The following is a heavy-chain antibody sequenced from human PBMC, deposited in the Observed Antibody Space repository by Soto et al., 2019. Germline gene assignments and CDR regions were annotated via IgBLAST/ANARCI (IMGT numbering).Heavy chain of an antibody. J-gene: IGHJ4*02. Sequence: GGAPGPSFAAPWFPLRNYLMHRGPPAPGKKLEYVSGISTHGGSTYYANSVKGRFTISRDNSRNTLYLQMGSLSAEDMAVYYCARHYGSGTYIYFDYWGQGTLVTVSS. CDR3: ARHYGSGTYIYFDY. D-gene: IGHD3-10*01. CDR2: ISTHGGST. V-gene: IGHV3-64*01. CDR1: WFPLRNYL.